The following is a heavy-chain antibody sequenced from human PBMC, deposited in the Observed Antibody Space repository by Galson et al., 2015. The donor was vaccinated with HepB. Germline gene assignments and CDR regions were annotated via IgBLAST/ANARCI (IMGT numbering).Heavy chain of an antibody. D-gene: IGHD3-3*01. J-gene: IGHJ4*02. V-gene: IGHV3-21*01. CDR2: ISSSSSYI. CDR3: ARGAYDFWSGAFDY. Sequence: SLRLSCAASGFTFSSYSMNWVRQAPGKGLEWVSSISSSSSYIYYADSVKGRFTISRDNAKNSLYLQMNSLRAEDTAVYYCARGAYDFWSGAFDYWGQGTLVTVSS. CDR1: GFTFSSYS.